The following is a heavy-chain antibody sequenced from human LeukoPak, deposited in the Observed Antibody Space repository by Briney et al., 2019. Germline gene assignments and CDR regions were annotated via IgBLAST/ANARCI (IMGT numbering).Heavy chain of an antibody. V-gene: IGHV3-74*01. CDR2: INSDGRAT. Sequence: RSGGSLRLSCAASGFTISNYWILWVRQAPGKGLVWVSRINSDGRATNYADSVKGRFTISRDNAKNTLYLQMNSLRVEDTAVYYCARDFLGMDVWGQGTTVTVSS. CDR3: ARDFLGMDV. CDR1: GFTISNYW. J-gene: IGHJ6*02.